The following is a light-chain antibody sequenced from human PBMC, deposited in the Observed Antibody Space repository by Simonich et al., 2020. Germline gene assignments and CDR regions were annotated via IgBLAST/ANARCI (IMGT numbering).Light chain of an antibody. Sequence: QPALTQPAPVSGSPGQSITISCPGTNSDVGGYNYVSWYQQNPGKAPKRMIYDVSNRPSGVSNRFSGSKSGNTASLTISGLQAEDEADYYCSSYTSSSTWVFGGGTKLTVL. CDR3: SSYTSSSTWV. CDR2: DVS. CDR1: NSDVGGYNY. J-gene: IGLJ3*02. V-gene: IGLV2-14*03.